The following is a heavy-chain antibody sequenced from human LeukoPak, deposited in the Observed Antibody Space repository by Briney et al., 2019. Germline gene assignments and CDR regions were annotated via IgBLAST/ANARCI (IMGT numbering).Heavy chain of an antibody. CDR1: GGSISSSSYY. V-gene: IGHV4-39*01. Sequence: SETLSLTCTVSGGSISSSSYYWGWIRQPPGKGLEWIGSIYYSGSTYYNPSLKSRVTISVDTSKNQSSLKLSSVTAADTAVYYCARLPGYSSGWSLAWFDPWGQGTLVTVSS. CDR2: IYYSGST. CDR3: ARLPGYSSGWSLAWFDP. D-gene: IGHD6-19*01. J-gene: IGHJ5*02.